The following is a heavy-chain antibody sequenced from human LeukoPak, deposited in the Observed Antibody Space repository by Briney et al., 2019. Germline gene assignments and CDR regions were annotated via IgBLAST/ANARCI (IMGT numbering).Heavy chain of an antibody. CDR2: IYTSGST. Sequence: PSETLSLTCTVSGGSISSYYWSWIRQPAGKGLEWIGRIYTSGSTNYNPSLKSRVTMSVDTSKNQFSLKLSSVTAADTAVYYCAKAPGDYAGLYYYYMDVWGKGTTVTVSS. CDR1: GGSISSYY. J-gene: IGHJ6*03. V-gene: IGHV4-4*07. CDR3: AKAPGDYAGLYYYYMDV. D-gene: IGHD4-17*01.